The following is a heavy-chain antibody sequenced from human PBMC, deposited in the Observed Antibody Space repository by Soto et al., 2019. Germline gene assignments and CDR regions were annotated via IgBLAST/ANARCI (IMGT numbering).Heavy chain of an antibody. V-gene: IGHV3-21*01. Sequence: GGSLRLSCAASGFTFSSYSMNWVRQAPGKGLEWVSSISSSSSYIYYADSVKGRFTISRDNAKNSLYLQMNSLRAEDTAVYYCARVGGSHDYGDYGFDYYYYMDVWGKGTTVTVSS. J-gene: IGHJ6*03. CDR3: ARVGGSHDYGDYGFDYYYYMDV. CDR1: GFTFSSYS. CDR2: ISSSSSYI. D-gene: IGHD4-17*01.